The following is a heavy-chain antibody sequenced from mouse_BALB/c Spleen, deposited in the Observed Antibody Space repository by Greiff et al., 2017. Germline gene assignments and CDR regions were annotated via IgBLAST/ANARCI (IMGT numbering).Heavy chain of an antibody. J-gene: IGHJ2*01. CDR3: ARDYAITTVGASYFDY. V-gene: IGHV2-9*02. D-gene: IGHD1-1*01. CDR2: IWAGGST. CDR1: GFSLTSYG. Sequence: VKLVESGPGLVAPSQSLSITCTVSGFSLTSYGVHWVRQPPGKGLEWLGVIWAGGSTNYNSALMSRLSISKDNSKSQVFLKMNSLQTDDTAMYYCARDYAITTVGASYFDYWGQGTTLTVSS.